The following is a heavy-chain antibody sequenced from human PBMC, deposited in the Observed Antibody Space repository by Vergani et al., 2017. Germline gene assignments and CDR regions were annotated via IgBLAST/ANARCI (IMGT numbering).Heavy chain of an antibody. CDR1: GGTFSSYA. D-gene: IGHD3-3*01. CDR2: IIPIFGTA. CDR3: AREGAITIPTGYYYYYMDV. V-gene: IGHV1-69*01. Sequence: QVQLVQSGAEVKKPGSSVKVSCKASGGTFSSYAISWVRQAPGQGLEWMGGIIPIFGTANYAQKFQGRVTITADESTSTAYMELSSLRSEDTAVYYCAREGAITIPTGYYYYYMDVWGKGTTVTVSS. J-gene: IGHJ6*03.